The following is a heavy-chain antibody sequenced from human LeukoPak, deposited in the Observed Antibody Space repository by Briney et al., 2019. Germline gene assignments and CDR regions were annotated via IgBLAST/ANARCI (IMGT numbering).Heavy chain of an antibody. D-gene: IGHD6-13*01. Sequence: GGSLRLSCAASGFTFSDYYMSWIRQAPGKGLEWVSYISSSGSTIYYADSVKGRFTISRDNAKNSLYLQMNSLRAEDTAVYHCARSKIPIAAAGTDLDVWGEGTTVTVSS. V-gene: IGHV3-11*01. CDR1: GFTFSDYY. CDR3: ARSKIPIAAAGTDLDV. CDR2: ISSSGSTI. J-gene: IGHJ6*04.